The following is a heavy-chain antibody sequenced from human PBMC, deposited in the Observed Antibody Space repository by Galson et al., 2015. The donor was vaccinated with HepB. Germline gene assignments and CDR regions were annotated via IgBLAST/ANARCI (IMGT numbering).Heavy chain of an antibody. CDR2: ISSGSSTI. CDR1: GFTFSSYS. D-gene: IGHD3-16*01. CDR3: ARQYYDYVWGAPGRGGMDV. V-gene: IGHV3-48*04. J-gene: IGHJ6*02. Sequence: SLRLSCAASGFTFSSYSMNWVRQAPGKGLEWVSYISSGSSTIYYADSVKGRFTISRDNAKNSLYLQMNSLSAEDTAVYYCARQYYDYVWGAPGRGGMDVWGQGTTVTVCS.